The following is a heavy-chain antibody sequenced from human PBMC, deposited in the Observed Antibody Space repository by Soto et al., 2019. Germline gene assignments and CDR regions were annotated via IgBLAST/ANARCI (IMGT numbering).Heavy chain of an antibody. CDR3: TTVTVVDIHSDY. D-gene: IGHD2-15*01. CDR1: GFTFSDAW. Sequence: GPLRLSCAVSGFTFSDAWMSWVRQAPGKGLEWVGRIKKKTDGGTADYPAPVKGRFTISRDDSENMLYLQMNSLKTEDTAVYYCTTVTVVDIHSDYWGQGTQVTVSS. CDR2: IKKKTDGGTA. J-gene: IGHJ4*02. V-gene: IGHV3-15*01.